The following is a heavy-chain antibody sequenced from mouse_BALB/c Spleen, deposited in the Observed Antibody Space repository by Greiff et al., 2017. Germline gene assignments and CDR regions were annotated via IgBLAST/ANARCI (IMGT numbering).Heavy chain of an antibody. J-gene: IGHJ3*01. CDR2: INPGSGGT. V-gene: IGHV1-54*01. Sequence: VQLQQSGAELVRPGTSVKVSCKASGYAFTNYLIEWVKQRPGQGLEWIGVINPGSGGTNYNEKFKGKATLTADKSSSTAYMQLSSLTSDDSAVYFCARSEYGNGFAYWGQGTLVTVSA. CDR1: GYAFTNYL. D-gene: IGHD2-10*02. CDR3: ARSEYGNGFAY.